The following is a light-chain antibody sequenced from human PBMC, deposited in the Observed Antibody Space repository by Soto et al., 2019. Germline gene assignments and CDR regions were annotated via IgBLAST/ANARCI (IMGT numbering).Light chain of an antibody. CDR2: GAS. Sequence: EFVLTQSPNTLSLSPGERATLSCWASQSLRSSYLAWYQRKPGQAPRLLMFGASRRATGIPDRFSGSGSGTDFSLTISRLEPEDFAVYYCQHYDSARWTFGLGTKVDIK. V-gene: IGKV3-20*01. J-gene: IGKJ1*01. CDR3: QHYDSARWT. CDR1: QSLRSSY.